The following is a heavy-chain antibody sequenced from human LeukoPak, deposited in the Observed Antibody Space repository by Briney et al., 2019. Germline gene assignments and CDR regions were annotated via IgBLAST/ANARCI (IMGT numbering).Heavy chain of an antibody. CDR3: AKDPTDFDSSGQTYFDY. CDR2: ISGSGCST. J-gene: IGHJ4*02. D-gene: IGHD3-22*01. Sequence: GGSLRLSCAASGFTFSSYGMSWVRQAPGKGLERVSAISGSGCSTYYADSVKGRFTISRDNSKNTLYLQMNSLKAEDTAIYYCAKDPTDFDSSGQTYFDYWGQGTLVTVSS. CDR1: GFTFSSYG. V-gene: IGHV3-23*01.